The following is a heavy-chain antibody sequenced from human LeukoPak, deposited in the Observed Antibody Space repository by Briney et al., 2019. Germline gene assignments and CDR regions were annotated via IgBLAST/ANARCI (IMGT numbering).Heavy chain of an antibody. CDR1: GFTFSSYG. D-gene: IGHD1-1*01. CDR3: AKDLGYVNYYYGMDV. J-gene: IGHJ6*02. CDR2: IWYDGSNK. V-gene: IGHV3-33*06. Sequence: GRSLRFSCAASGFTFSSYGMHWVRQAPGKGLEWVAGIWYDGSNKYYADSVKGRFTISRDNSKNTLYLQMNSLRAEDTAVYYCAKDLGYVNYYYGMDVWGQGTTVTVSS.